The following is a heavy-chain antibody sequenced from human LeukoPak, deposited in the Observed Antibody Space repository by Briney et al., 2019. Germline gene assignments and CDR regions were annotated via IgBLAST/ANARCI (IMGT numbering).Heavy chain of an antibody. CDR2: ISGSGGST. CDR3: AKDLGLSYGYYTSSSFDP. CDR1: GFTFSSYA. D-gene: IGHD5-18*01. J-gene: IGHJ5*02. V-gene: IGHV3-23*01. Sequence: PGGSLRLSCAASGFTFSSYAMNWVCQAPGKGLEWVSGISGSGGSTYYADSVKGRFTISRDNSKNTLYLQMNSLRAEDTAVYYCAKDLGLSYGYYTSSSFDPWGQGTLVTVSS.